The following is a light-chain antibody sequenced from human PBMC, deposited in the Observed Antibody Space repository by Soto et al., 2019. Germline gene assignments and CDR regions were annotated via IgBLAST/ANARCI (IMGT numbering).Light chain of an antibody. CDR1: QSISTW. J-gene: IGKJ1*01. V-gene: IGKV1-5*01. CDR3: QHYNSYLT. Sequence: DIQMTQSPSTLSASVGDRVTITCRASQSISTWLAWYQQKPGKAPKLLIYDASTLESGAPSRFSGSGSGAESTLTICSLQSDDFATYYGQHYNSYLTFSPRTMVEIK. CDR2: DAS.